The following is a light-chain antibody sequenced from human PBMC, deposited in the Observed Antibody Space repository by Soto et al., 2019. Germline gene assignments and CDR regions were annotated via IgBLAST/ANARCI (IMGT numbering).Light chain of an antibody. CDR3: QQTYNTPLT. V-gene: IGKV1-39*01. CDR2: AAS. CDR1: QSIRYH. J-gene: IGKJ4*01. Sequence: DIQMTQSPSSLSASEGDRVTITCRASQSIRYHLNWYQQKPGKAPKLLIYAASTLQGGVPSRFSGRGSETDFTLTISSLPPEDLATYYCQQTYNTPLTFGGGTKVEIK.